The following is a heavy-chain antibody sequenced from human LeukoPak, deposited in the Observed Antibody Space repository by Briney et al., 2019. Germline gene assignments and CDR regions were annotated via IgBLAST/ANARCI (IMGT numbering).Heavy chain of an antibody. CDR2: INHSGTT. D-gene: IGHD3-10*01. CDR1: GGSIRSGGYY. Sequence: SQTLSLTCTVSGGSIRSGGYYWNWIRQPPGKGLEWIGEINHSGTTSYNPSLKSRLTISVDTSKDQFSLKLTSVTAADTAVFYCARHKTGARGFDIWGQGTMVTVSS. J-gene: IGHJ3*02. CDR3: ARHKTGARGFDI. V-gene: IGHV4-30-2*01.